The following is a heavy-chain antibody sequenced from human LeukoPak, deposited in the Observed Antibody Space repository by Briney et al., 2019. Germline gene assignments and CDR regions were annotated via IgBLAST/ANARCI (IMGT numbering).Heavy chain of an antibody. CDR3: ARHRRLHHLDY. J-gene: IGHJ4*02. D-gene: IGHD5-24*01. CDR1: GGSISSSDPY. V-gene: IGHV4-39*01. CDR2: IHYSGTT. Sequence: SETLSLTCTVSGGSISSSDPYWAWIRQPPGKGLEWIGDIHYSGTTSYNPSLNSRVTISLHTSENQFSLKLTSVTAADTAVYYCARHRRLHHLDYWGQGTLVTVSS.